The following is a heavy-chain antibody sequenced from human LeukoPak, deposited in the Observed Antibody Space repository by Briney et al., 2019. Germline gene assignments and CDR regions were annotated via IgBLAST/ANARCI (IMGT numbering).Heavy chain of an antibody. CDR2: IIPIFDTP. CDR3: ASQLFHLDSSGYSLDALDI. Sequence: GASVTVSCKTSGGTFSNYAISWVRQAPGQGLEWMGVIIPIFDTPNYAQKWQGRVMITTDESTSTAYMELRSLRSEDTAVYYCASQLFHLDSSGYSLDALDIWGQGTMVTVSS. D-gene: IGHD3-22*01. J-gene: IGHJ3*02. CDR1: GGTFSNYA. V-gene: IGHV1-69*05.